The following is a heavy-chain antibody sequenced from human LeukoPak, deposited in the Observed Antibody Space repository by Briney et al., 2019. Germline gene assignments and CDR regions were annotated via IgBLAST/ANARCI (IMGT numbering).Heavy chain of an antibody. CDR1: GFSFSGYG. D-gene: IGHD5-12*01. V-gene: IGHV3-30*12. Sequence: GGSLRLSCAASGFSFSGYGMHWVRQAPGKGLEWVAVISYDGSNKYYADSVRGRFTISRDNAKNTLYLQMNSLRAEDTAVYYCARDFTGYSDIWGQGTLVTVSS. J-gene: IGHJ4*02. CDR3: ARDFTGYSDI. CDR2: ISYDGSNK.